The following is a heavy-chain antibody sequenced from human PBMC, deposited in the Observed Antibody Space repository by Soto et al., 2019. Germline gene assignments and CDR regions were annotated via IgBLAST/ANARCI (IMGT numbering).Heavy chain of an antibody. D-gene: IGHD6-25*01. CDR1: GFTVSSSA. CDR3: AADYGPATPFCV. Sequence: SVKVSCKASGFTVSSSAVQWVRQARGQRLEWIGWIVFGSGDTKYAQRFQERLTITRDMSTDTAYLELSSLRSEDTAVYYCAADYGPATPFCVWGQGTLVTVVS. CDR2: IVFGSGDT. V-gene: IGHV1-58*01. J-gene: IGHJ4*02.